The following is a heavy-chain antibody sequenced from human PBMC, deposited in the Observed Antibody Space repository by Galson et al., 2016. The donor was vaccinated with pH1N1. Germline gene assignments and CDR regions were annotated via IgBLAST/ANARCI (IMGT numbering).Heavy chain of an antibody. CDR1: GFASSIYW. V-gene: IGHV3-7*01. CDR2: IKTDGSEK. CDR3: ARHAGKFDC. Sequence: SLRLSCAASGFASSIYWMNWVRQASGKGLEWVASIKTDGSEKNYVDSVKGRFTISRDNAKNSLYLQMNSLRAEDTAVYHCARHAGKFDCWGQGTLVTVSS. D-gene: IGHD2-2*01. J-gene: IGHJ4*02.